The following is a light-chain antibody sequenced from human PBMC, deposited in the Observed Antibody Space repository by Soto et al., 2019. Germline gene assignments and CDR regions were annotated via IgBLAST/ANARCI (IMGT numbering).Light chain of an antibody. CDR2: DAS. V-gene: IGKV3-20*01. CDR3: QQYGSSPTT. J-gene: IGKJ1*01. CDR1: QSVSSY. Sequence: EIVFPQSPGTLSLSPGERATLSCRASQSVSSYLAWYQQKPGQAPRLLIYDASNRATGIPARFSGSGSGTDFTLTISRLEPEDFAVYFCQQYGSSPTTFGQGADVDIK.